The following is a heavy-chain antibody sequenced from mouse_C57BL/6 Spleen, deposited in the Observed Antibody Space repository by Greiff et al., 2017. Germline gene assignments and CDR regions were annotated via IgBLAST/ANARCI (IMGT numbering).Heavy chain of an antibody. D-gene: IGHD2-4*01. CDR1: GYTFTSYW. CDR3: ARGEGVYYDYVDAY. J-gene: IGHJ3*01. V-gene: IGHV1-72*01. CDR2: IDPNSGGT. Sequence: QVQLQQPGAELVKPGASVKLSCKASGYTFTSYWMHWVKQRPGRGLEWIGRIDPNSGGTKYNEKFKSKATMAVDKPSSSAYMQLSSLTSEDSAVYDCARGEGVYYDYVDAYWGQGTLVTVSA.